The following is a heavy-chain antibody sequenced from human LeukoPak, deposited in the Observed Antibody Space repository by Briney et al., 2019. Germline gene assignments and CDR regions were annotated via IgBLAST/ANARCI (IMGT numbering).Heavy chain of an antibody. CDR1: GGSFSGYY. Sequence: SETLSLTCAVYGGSFSGYYWSWIRQPPGKGLEWIGEINHSGSTNCNPSLKSRVTISVDTSKNQFSLKLSSVTAADTAVYYCARGPGSYDFWTDNWFDPWGQGTLVTVSS. V-gene: IGHV4-34*01. J-gene: IGHJ5*02. CDR2: INHSGST. D-gene: IGHD3-3*01. CDR3: ARGPGSYDFWTDNWFDP.